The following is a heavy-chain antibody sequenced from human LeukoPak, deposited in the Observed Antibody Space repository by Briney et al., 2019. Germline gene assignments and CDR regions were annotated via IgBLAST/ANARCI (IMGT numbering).Heavy chain of an antibody. D-gene: IGHD5-24*01. CDR2: INPSDGDT. V-gene: IGHV1-46*01. Sequence: ASVKVSCKASGYTFTSYYMHWLRQASGQGLECMGIINPSDGDTNYAQRFQGRVTMTRDTSTSTVYMELSSLRSEDTAVYYCARGGYNSKFDNWGQGTLVTVSS. J-gene: IGHJ4*02. CDR1: GYTFTSYY. CDR3: ARGGYNSKFDN.